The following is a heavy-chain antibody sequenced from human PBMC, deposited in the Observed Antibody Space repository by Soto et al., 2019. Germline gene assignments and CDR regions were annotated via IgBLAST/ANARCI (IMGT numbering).Heavy chain of an antibody. J-gene: IGHJ6*02. Sequence: GGSLRLSCVASGFSFAIYGIHWVRQAPGKGLQWVALISYEGSNTYYADSVRGRFNITRDNSKNTLYTQMNTLRPEDAGVYYCARVTPGNNLYYFSGLDFWGQGTSVTVSS. CDR3: ARVTPGNNLYYFSGLDF. CDR1: GFSFAIYG. V-gene: IGHV3-30-3*01. CDR2: ISYEGSNT. D-gene: IGHD1-1*01.